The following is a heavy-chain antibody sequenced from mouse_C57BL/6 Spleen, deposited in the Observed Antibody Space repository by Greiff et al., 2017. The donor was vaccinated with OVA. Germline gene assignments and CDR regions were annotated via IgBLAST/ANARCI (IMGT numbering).Heavy chain of an antibody. Sequence: EVKLMESGGGLVKPGGSLKLSCAASGFTFSSYAMSWVRQTPEKRLEWVATISDGGSYTYYPDNVKGRFTISRDNAKNNLYLQMSHLKSEDTAMYYCARGSSTMVTTAYFDYWGQGTTLTVSS. D-gene: IGHD2-2*01. CDR2: ISDGGSYT. CDR1: GFTFSSYA. J-gene: IGHJ2*01. CDR3: ARGSSTMVTTAYFDY. V-gene: IGHV5-4*03.